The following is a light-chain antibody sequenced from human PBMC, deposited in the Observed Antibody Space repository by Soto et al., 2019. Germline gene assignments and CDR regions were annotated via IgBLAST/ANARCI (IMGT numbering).Light chain of an antibody. V-gene: IGKV2-24*01. J-gene: IGKJ1*01. Sequence: DIVMTQTPLSSRVTLGQPASISCRSSQSLVHSDGHTYLSWLHQRPGQPPRVLIYKISNRFSGVPDRFSGSGAETDFTLKISRVEAEDVGVYYCMQATQYPRTFGQGTKVEIE. CDR3: MQATQYPRT. CDR2: KIS. CDR1: QSLVHSDGHTY.